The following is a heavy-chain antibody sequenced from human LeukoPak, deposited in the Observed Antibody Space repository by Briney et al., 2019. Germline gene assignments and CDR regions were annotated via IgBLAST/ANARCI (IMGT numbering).Heavy chain of an antibody. CDR3: ARDRERWLQFTPCEY. D-gene: IGHD5-24*01. CDR1: GFTFSSYS. V-gene: IGHV3-48*01. CDR2: ISSSSSTI. J-gene: IGHJ4*02. Sequence: GGSLRLSCAASGFTFSSYSMNWVRQAPGKGRVWGSYISSSSSTIYYADSVKGRFTISRDNAKNSLYLQMNSLRAEDTAVYYCARDRERWLQFTPCEYWGQGILVTVSS.